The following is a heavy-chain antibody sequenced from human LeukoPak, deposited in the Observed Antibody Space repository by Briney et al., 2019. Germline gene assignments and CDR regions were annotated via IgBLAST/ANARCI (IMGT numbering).Heavy chain of an antibody. D-gene: IGHD6-13*01. J-gene: IGHJ6*03. CDR1: GGSISSYY. CDR2: IYYSGST. V-gene: IGHV4-59*01. Sequence: SETLSLTCTVSGGSISSYYWSWIRQPPGKGLEWIGYIYYSGSTNYNPSLKSRVTISVDTSKNQFSLKLSSVTAADTAVYYCARGGGGSSWPNYHYYYMDVWGKGTTVTISS. CDR3: ARGGGGSSWPNYHYYYMDV.